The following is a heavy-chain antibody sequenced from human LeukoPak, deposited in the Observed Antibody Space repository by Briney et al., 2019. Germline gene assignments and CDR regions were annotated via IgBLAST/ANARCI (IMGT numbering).Heavy chain of an antibody. CDR1: GYTLTELS. CDR3: ATTPPLYSSGWWRIDY. D-gene: IGHD6-19*01. Sequence: ASVKVSCKVSGYTLTELSMHWVRQAPGKGLEWMGGFDPEHGETIYAQKFQGRVTMTEDTSTDTAYMELSSLRSEDTAVYYCATTPPLYSSGWWRIDYWGQGTLVTVSS. V-gene: IGHV1-24*01. CDR2: FDPEHGET. J-gene: IGHJ4*02.